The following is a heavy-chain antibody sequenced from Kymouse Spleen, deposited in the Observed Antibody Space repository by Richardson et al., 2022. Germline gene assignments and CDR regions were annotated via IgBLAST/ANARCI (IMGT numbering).Heavy chain of an antibody. V-gene: IGHV3-15*01. CDR1: GFTFSNAW. Sequence: EVQLVESGGGLVKPGGSLRLSCAASGFTFSNAWMSWVRQAPGKGLEWVGRIKSKTDGGTTDYAAPVKGRFTISRDDSKNTLYLQMNSLKTEDTAVYYCTTGYYGSGSYNYWGQGTLVTVSS. J-gene: IGHJ4*02. CDR3: TTGYYGSGSYNY. CDR2: IKSKTDGGTT. D-gene: IGHD3-10*01.